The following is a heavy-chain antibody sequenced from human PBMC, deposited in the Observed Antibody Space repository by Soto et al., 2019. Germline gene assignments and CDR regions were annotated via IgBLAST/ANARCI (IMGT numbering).Heavy chain of an antibody. Sequence: QITLKESGPTLVKPTQTLTLTCSFSGFSLSTTGVGVGWIRQSPGKALDWLAIIYWDNDKRYRSSLKSRVTITKDTSKNQVVLTVTNMDPVDTGTYYCARSLWFGELHWGQGALVTFSS. CDR2: IYWDNDK. CDR1: GFSLSTTGVG. D-gene: IGHD3-10*01. V-gene: IGHV2-5*02. J-gene: IGHJ4*02. CDR3: ARSLWFGELH.